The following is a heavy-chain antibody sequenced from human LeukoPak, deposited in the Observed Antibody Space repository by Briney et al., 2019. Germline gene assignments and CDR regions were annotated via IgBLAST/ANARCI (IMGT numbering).Heavy chain of an antibody. V-gene: IGHV4-38-2*02. CDR3: ARERGYSSPNPDY. J-gene: IGHJ4*02. CDR2: IYHSGST. Sequence: PSETLSLTCAVSGYSISSGYYWGWIRQPPGRGLEWIGSIYHSGSTYYNPSLKSRVTISVDTSKNQFSLKLSSVTAADTAVYYCARERGYSSPNPDYWGQGTLVTVSS. D-gene: IGHD6-13*01. CDR1: GYSISSGYY.